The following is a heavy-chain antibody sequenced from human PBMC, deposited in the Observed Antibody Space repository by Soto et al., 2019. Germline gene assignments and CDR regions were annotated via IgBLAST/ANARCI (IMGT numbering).Heavy chain of an antibody. D-gene: IGHD6-6*01. J-gene: IGHJ4*02. CDR2: INNDGSST. Sequence: EVQLVESGGGLVQPGGSLRLPCAASGFTFRKYWMHWVRQAPGKGLVWVSRINNDGSSTIYADSVKGRFTISRDNAKNTLYLHMNSLRAEDTAVYFCARDGSAGSSSPGYYFDYGGQGTLVTVSS. V-gene: IGHV3-74*01. CDR1: GFTFRKYW. CDR3: ARDGSAGSSSPGYYFDY.